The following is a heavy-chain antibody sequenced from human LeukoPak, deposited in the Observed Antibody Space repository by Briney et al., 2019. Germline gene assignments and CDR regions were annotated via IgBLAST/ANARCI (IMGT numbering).Heavy chain of an antibody. D-gene: IGHD1-1*01. CDR1: GGSISSSSYY. J-gene: IGHJ4*02. CDR3: ARDRDWKFDY. V-gene: IGHV4-39*07. CDR2: IYYSGST. Sequence: SETLSLTCTVSGGSISSSSYYWGWIRQPPGKGLEWIGSIYYSGSTYYNPSLKSRVTTSVDTSKNQFSLKLSSVTAADTAVYYCARDRDWKFDYWGQGTLVTVSS.